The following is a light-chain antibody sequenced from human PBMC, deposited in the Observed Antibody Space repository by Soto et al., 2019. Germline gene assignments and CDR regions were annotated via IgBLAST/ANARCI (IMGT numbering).Light chain of an antibody. CDR2: GAS. CDR3: QQYGSSPIT. V-gene: IGKV3-20*01. Sequence: EIVLTHPPGTLSLSPGERATLSCTASQSVSSSYLVWHQQKPGQAPRLLIYGASSRATGIPDRFSGSGSGTDFTLTISRLEPEDFAVYYCQQYGSSPITFGQGTRLEIK. CDR1: QSVSSSY. J-gene: IGKJ5*01.